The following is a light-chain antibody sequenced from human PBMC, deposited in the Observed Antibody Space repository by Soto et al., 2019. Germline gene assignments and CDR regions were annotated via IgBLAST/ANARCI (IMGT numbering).Light chain of an antibody. CDR3: QQAATFPLI. CDR1: QGITSW. Sequence: DIQMTQSPSSVSAFVGESVTITCRASQGITSWLAWYQQKPGKAPARLIYAASSLQSGVPSRFSGSGSGTDFTLTISSLQPEDSATYYCQQAATFPLIFGGGTKVEIK. CDR2: AAS. V-gene: IGKV1-12*01. J-gene: IGKJ4*01.